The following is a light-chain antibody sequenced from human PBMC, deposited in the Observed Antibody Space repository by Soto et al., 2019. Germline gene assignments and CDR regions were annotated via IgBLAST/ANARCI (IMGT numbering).Light chain of an antibody. V-gene: IGLV8-61*01. J-gene: IGLJ2*01. CDR1: SGSVSSTYY. Sequence: IVVTQVPSFSVSPGGTVTLTCALTSGSVSSTYYPSWYQQTPGQAPRTLIYNTDTRSSGVPDRFSGSILGNKAALTITGAQADDESDYYCVLYMGGGILVFGGGTQLTVL. CDR3: VLYMGGGILV. CDR2: NTD.